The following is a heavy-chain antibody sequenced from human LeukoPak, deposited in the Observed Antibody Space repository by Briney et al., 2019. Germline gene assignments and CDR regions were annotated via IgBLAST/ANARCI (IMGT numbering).Heavy chain of an antibody. CDR1: GYTFTGYY. D-gene: IGHD3-3*01. V-gene: IGHV1-2*02. CDR2: INPNSGGT. CDR3: ARDCHTIFGVVIHSHYYYYGMDV. J-gene: IGHJ6*02. Sequence: ASVTVSCKASGYTFTGYYMHWVRQAPGQGLEWMGWINPNSGGTNYAQKFQGRVTMTRDTSISTAYMELSRLRSDDTAVYYCARDCHTIFGVVIHSHYYYYGMDVWGQGTTVTVSS.